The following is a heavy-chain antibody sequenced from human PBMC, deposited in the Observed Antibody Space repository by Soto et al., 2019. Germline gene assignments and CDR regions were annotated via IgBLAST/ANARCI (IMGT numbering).Heavy chain of an antibody. Sequence: QVQLQESGPGLVKPSETLSLTCTVSGGSVSSGSYYWSWIRQPPGKGLEWIGYIYYSGSTNYNPSLTSRVTISVDTSKNQFSLKLSSVTAADTAVYYCASSIAAREAWFDPWGQGTLVTVSS. J-gene: IGHJ5*02. CDR3: ASSIAAREAWFDP. D-gene: IGHD6-6*01. CDR1: GGSVSSGSYY. CDR2: IYYSGST. V-gene: IGHV4-61*01.